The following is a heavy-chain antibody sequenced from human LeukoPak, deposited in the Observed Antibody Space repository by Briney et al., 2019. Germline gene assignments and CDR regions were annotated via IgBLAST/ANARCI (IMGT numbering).Heavy chain of an antibody. D-gene: IGHD3-10*01. CDR1: GSALSSYY. CDR2: INPSGGYT. J-gene: IGHJ2*01. CDR3: ARITMVRGVLFDWYFDL. Sequence: ASVKVSCKASGSALSSYYMHWVRQAPGQGLEWMGIINPSGGYTSYAQKFQGRVTMTRDTSTSTVYMELSSLRSEDTAVYYCARITMVRGVLFDWYFDLWGRGTLVTVSS. V-gene: IGHV1-46*01.